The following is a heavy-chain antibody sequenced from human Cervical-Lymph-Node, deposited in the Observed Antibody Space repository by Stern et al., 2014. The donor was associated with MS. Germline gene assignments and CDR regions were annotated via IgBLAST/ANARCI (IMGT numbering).Heavy chain of an antibody. CDR1: GYTFTSYY. CDR2: INPSGGST. J-gene: IGHJ4*02. V-gene: IGHV1-46*01. Sequence: MQLVESGAEVKKPGASVKGSCKASGYTFTSYYMHWVRQAPGQGLEWMGIINPSGGSTSYAQKFQGRVTMTRDTSTSTVYMEMSSLRSEDTAVYYCARATYYYDSSGSFDYWGQGTLVTVSS. CDR3: ARATYYYDSSGSFDY. D-gene: IGHD3-22*01.